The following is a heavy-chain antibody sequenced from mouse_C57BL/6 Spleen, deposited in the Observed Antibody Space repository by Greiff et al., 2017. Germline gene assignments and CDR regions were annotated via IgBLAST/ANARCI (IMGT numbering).Heavy chain of an antibody. D-gene: IGHD2-4*01. CDR1: GYTFTCYD. J-gene: IGHJ2*01. V-gene: IGHV1-85*01. CDR2: IYPRDGST. Sequence: QVQLKESGPELVKPGASVKLSCKASGYTFTCYDINWVKQRPGQGLEWIGWIYPRDGSTKYNEKFKGKATLTVDTSSSTAYMELHSLTSEDSAVYFCANDFFFDYWGQGTTLTVSS. CDR3: ANDFFFDY.